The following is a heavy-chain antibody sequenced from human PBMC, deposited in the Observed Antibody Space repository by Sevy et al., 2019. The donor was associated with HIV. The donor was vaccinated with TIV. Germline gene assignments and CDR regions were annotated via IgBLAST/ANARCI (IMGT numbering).Heavy chain of an antibody. CDR1: GFIFSGYT. CDR3: ARVGLGDCSGTNCSPNDY. CDR2: ISSGSSFI. V-gene: IGHV3-21*01. Sequence: GGSLRLSCAASGFIFSGYTMNWVRQAPGKGLEWVSSISSGSSFIYYADSLHGRFIISRDNARKSLYLQMNNLRVEDTAVYYCARVGLGDCSGTNCSPNDYWGQGTLVTVSS. D-gene: IGHD2-2*01. J-gene: IGHJ4*02.